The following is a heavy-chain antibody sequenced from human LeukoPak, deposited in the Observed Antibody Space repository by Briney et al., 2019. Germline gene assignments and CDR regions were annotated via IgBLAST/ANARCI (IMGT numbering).Heavy chain of an antibody. D-gene: IGHD1-26*01. CDR3: AKGGKWDVTPFDY. J-gene: IGHJ4*02. V-gene: IGHV3-23*01. CDR1: GFTFSSYA. Sequence: RSLSLSCAASGFTFSSYAMSWVSRAPGKGLDWVPVSRGSGGRTWCTDYVKGRFTISRDNSKNTLYLQMNRLRAEDTAVKYCAKGGKWDVTPFDYWGQGTLVTVSS. CDR2: SRGSGGRT.